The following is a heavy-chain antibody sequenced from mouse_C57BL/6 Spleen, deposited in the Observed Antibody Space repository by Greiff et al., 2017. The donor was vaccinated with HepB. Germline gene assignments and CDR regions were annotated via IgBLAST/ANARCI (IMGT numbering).Heavy chain of an antibody. V-gene: IGHV2-9*01. CDR1: GFSLTSYG. D-gene: IGHD1-1*01. J-gene: IGHJ3*01. Sequence: VQRVESGPGLVAPSQSLSITCNVSGFSLTSYGVDWVRQPPGKGLEWLGVIWGGGSANDNSALMCRLSISKDNSKSHVFLKMNSLQTDDTAMDYCAKDGYGSSFAYWGQGTLVTVSA. CDR3: AKDGYGSSFAY. CDR2: IWGGGSA.